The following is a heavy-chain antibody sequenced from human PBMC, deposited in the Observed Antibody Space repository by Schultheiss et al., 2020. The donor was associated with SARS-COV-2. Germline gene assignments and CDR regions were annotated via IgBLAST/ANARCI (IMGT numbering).Heavy chain of an antibody. D-gene: IGHD4-17*01. CDR1: GGSISSGDYY. CDR2: INHSGST. J-gene: IGHJ4*02. Sequence: LRLSCTVSGGSISSGDYYWSWIRQPPGKGLEWIGEINHSGSTNYNPSLKSRVTISVDTSKNQFSLKLSSVTAADTALYYCARGLRFPYYFDYWGQGTLVTVSS. CDR3: ARGLRFPYYFDY. V-gene: IGHV4-30-4*01.